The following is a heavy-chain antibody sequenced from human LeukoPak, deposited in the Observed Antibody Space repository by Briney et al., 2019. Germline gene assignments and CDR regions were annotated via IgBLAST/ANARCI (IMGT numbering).Heavy chain of an antibody. CDR1: GGSISSYY. CDR3: ARDPGIAAANWYFDL. Sequence: SETLSLTCTVSGGSISSYYWSWLRQPPGKGLEWIGYIYYSGSTNYNPSLKSRVTISVDTSKNQFSLKLSSVTAADTAVYYCARDPGIAAANWYFDLWGRGTLVTVSS. V-gene: IGHV4-59*01. D-gene: IGHD6-13*01. J-gene: IGHJ2*01. CDR2: IYYSGST.